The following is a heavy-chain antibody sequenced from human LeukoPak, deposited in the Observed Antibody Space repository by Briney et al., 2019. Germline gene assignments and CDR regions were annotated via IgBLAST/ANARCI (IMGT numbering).Heavy chain of an antibody. CDR1: GFTFSRYA. CDR2: ISYDGSKK. J-gene: IGHJ4*02. V-gene: IGHV3-30-3*01. D-gene: IGHD2-21*02. CDR3: ARSEHIVVVTSTPASY. Sequence: GRSLRLSCAASGFTFSRYAIHWVRQAPGKGLERVATISYDGSKKYYADSVKGRFTISRDNSKNTVFMEMNSLKPEDTALYYCARSEHIVVVTSTPASYWGQGTLVTVSS.